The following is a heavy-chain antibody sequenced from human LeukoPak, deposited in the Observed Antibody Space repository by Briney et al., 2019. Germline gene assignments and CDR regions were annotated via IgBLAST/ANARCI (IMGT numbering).Heavy chain of an antibody. V-gene: IGHV4-4*02. J-gene: IGHJ4*02. Sequence: PSETLSLTCAVSDGSISSSNWWSWVRQPPGKGLAWIGEIYHSGSTNYNPSLKSRVTISVDKSKNQFSLKLSSVTAADTAVYYCARRGAARYYFDYWGQGTLVTVSS. CDR2: IYHSGST. CDR1: DGSISSSNW. D-gene: IGHD6-6*01. CDR3: ARRGAARYYFDY.